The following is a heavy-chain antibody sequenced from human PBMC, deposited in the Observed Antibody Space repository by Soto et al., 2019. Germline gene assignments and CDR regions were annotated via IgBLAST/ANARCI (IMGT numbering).Heavy chain of an antibody. CDR1: GYTFIDYY. J-gene: IGHJ5*02. V-gene: IGHV1-2*02. CDR2: IIPKSGDT. D-gene: IGHD3-22*01. Sequence: ASVKVSCKASGYTFIDYYIHWLRQAPGQGPEWMGWIIPKSGDTKYSEKFQGRVAMTRDTSINTAYMEMTSLRSDDTAVYYCARGFYDSSGFFYAGWFGTWGQGTLVTVSS. CDR3: ARGFYDSSGFFYAGWFGT.